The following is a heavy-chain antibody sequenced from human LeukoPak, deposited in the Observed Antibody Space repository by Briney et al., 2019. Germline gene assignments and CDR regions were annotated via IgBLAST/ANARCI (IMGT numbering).Heavy chain of an antibody. CDR1: GGTFSSYA. V-gene: IGHV1-69*01. CDR3: ARDNSVRDEAWWFNP. D-gene: IGHD5-24*01. CDR2: IIPIFGTA. Sequence: ASVKVSCKASGGTFSSYAISWVRQAPGQGLEWMGGIIPIFGTANYAQKFQGRVTVTADESTSTAYMELSSLRSEDTAVYYCARDNSVRDEAWWFNPWGQGTLVPVSS. J-gene: IGHJ5*02.